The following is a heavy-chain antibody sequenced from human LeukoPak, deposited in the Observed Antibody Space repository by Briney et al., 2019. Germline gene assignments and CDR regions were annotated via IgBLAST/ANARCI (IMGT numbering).Heavy chain of an antibody. CDR1: GFTFSSYV. Sequence: PGGSLRLSCAASGFTFSSYVMSWVRQAPGKGLEWVSSSCSSGTYIYYADSVKGRFTISRDNAKNSLYLQMNSLRAEDTAVYYCARDMTTVRYWYFDLWGRGTLVTVSS. V-gene: IGHV3-21*01. CDR2: SCSSGTYI. CDR3: ARDMTTVRYWYFDL. J-gene: IGHJ2*01. D-gene: IGHD4-17*01.